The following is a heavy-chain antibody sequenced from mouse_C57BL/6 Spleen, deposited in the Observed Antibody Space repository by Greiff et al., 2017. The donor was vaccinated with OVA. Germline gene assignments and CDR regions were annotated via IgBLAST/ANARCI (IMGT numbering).Heavy chain of an antibody. CDR2: IDPEDGET. D-gene: IGHD1-1*01. CDR1: GFNIKDYY. V-gene: IGHV14-2*01. Sequence: VQLQQSGAELVKPGASVKLSCTASGFNIKDYYMHWVKQRTEQGLEWIGRIDPEDGETKYAAKFQGKATITADTSSNTAYLQLSSLTSEETAVYCCARLPGGYWGQGTSVTVSS. CDR3: ARLPGGY. J-gene: IGHJ4*01.